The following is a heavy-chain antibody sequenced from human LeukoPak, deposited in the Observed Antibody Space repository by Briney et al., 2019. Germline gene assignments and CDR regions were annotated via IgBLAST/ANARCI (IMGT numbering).Heavy chain of an antibody. CDR1: GFTFSSYA. CDR2: ISYDGSNK. J-gene: IGHJ6*02. Sequence: GGSLRISCAASGFTFSSYAMHWVRQAPGKGLEWVAAISYDGSNKYYADSVKGRFTISRDNSKNTLYMQMNSLRAEDTAVYYCARKGVVPAATTLNYYYYGMDGWGQGTTVTVSS. V-gene: IGHV3-30*04. CDR3: ARKGVVPAATTLNYYYYGMDG. D-gene: IGHD2-2*01.